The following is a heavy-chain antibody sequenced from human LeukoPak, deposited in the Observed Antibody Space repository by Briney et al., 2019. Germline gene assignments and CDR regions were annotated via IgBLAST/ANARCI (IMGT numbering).Heavy chain of an antibody. CDR1: GFTFSSYA. D-gene: IGHD1-26*01. Sequence: GRSLRLSCAASGFTFSSYAMHWVRQAPGKGLEWVAVISYDGSNKYYADSVKGRFTISRDNSKNTLYLQMNSLRAEDPAVYYSARDGGRELWPLFYFDYWGQGTLVTVSS. CDR3: ARDGGRELWPLFYFDY. J-gene: IGHJ4*02. CDR2: ISYDGSNK. V-gene: IGHV3-30*04.